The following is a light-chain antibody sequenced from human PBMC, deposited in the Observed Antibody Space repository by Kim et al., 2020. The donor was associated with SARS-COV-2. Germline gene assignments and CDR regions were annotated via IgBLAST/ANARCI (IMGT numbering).Light chain of an antibody. V-gene: IGLV1-40*01. CDR3: QSFDSSLRGWL. CDR1: GPNIRAGYD. CDR2: GNS. J-gene: IGLJ6*01. Sequence: QRVTRACTERGPNIRAGYDVQWYQQVPGTATKLIIYGNSKRPSGSHDRFSGSQSGTSASRAITRLQADDEAEYYCQSFDSSLRGWLFGSGTKVTVL.